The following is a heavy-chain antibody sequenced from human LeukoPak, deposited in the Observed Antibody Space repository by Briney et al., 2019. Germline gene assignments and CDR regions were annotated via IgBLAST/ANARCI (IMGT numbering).Heavy chain of an antibody. J-gene: IGHJ4*02. D-gene: IGHD6-19*01. Sequence: GGSLRLSCAASGFTFSDYYMSWIRQAPGKGLEWVSTISGVDSGTYYADSVKGRFIISRDNSKNTLYLQMNSLRVDDTAVYFCAKDISAVPGRGHYFDYWGQGTLVTVSS. CDR1: GFTFSDYY. CDR3: AKDISAVPGRGHYFDY. CDR2: ISGVDSGT. V-gene: IGHV3-23*01.